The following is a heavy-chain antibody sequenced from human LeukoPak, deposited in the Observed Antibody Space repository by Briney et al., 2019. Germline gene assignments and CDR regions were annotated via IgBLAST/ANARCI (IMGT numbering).Heavy chain of an antibody. Sequence: GGSLRLSCAASGFTFSSYGMHWVRQAPGKGLEWVAVIWYDGSNKYYADSVKGRFTISRDNSKNTLYLQMNSLRAEDTAVYYWAREGGYCSGGSCSSPHYYGMDVWGKGTTVTVPS. J-gene: IGHJ6*04. CDR2: IWYDGSNK. CDR1: GFTFSSYG. D-gene: IGHD2-15*01. V-gene: IGHV3-33*01. CDR3: AREGGYCSGGSCSSPHYYGMDV.